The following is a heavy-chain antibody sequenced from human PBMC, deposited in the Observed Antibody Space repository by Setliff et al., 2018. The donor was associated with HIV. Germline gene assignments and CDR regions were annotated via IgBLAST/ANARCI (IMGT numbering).Heavy chain of an antibody. CDR2: MNQSGTT. Sequence: PSETLSLTCSVYGTSFSDHYWSWVRQTPGKGLEWIGEMNQSGTTNYNPSLKSRVTMSIDTSERQFSLKLTSVTAADTAVYYCVRLRQWLAFFDSWGQGTLVTVSS. CDR1: GTSFSDHY. D-gene: IGHD6-19*01. CDR3: VRLRQWLAFFDS. J-gene: IGHJ4*02. V-gene: IGHV4-34*01.